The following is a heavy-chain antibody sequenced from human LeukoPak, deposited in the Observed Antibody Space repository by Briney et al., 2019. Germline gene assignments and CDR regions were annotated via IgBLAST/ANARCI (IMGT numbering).Heavy chain of an antibody. V-gene: IGHV3-20*04. CDR1: GFTFDDYG. Sequence: PGGSLRLSCAVSGFTFDDYGMSWVRQAPGKGLEWVSGINWNGGSTGYADSVKGRFTISRDNAKNSLYLQMNSLRAEDTALYYCARDREDLWFGESRYYFDYWGQGTLVTVSS. CDR3: ARDREDLWFGESRYYFDY. D-gene: IGHD3-10*01. J-gene: IGHJ4*02. CDR2: INWNGGST.